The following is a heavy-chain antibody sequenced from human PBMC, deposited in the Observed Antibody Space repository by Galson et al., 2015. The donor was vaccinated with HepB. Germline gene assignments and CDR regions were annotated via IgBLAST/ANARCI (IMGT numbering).Heavy chain of an antibody. CDR1: GFTFSSYG. V-gene: IGHV3-33*08. J-gene: IGHJ4*02. Sequence: SLRLSCAASGFTFSSYGMHWVRQAPGKGLEWVAVIWYDGSNKYYADSVKGRFTISRDNSKNTLYLQMSSLRAEDTAVYYRARDGEAYCGGDCYPGGYWGQGTLVTVSS. D-gene: IGHD2-21*02. CDR2: IWYDGSNK. CDR3: ARDGEAYCGGDCYPGGY.